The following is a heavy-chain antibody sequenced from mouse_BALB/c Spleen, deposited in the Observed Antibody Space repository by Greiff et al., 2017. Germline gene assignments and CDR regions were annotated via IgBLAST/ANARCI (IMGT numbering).Heavy chain of an antibody. Sequence: QVQLQQPGAELVKPGASVKLSCKASGYTFTSYWMHWVKQRPGQGLEWIGEINPSNGRTNYNEKFKSKATLTVDKSSSTAYMQLSSLTSEDSAVYYSARSRDWYAMDDWGQGNSVTVSS. V-gene: IGHV1S81*02. D-gene: IGHD3-3*01. J-gene: IGHJ4*01. CDR3: ARSRDWYAMDD. CDR1: GYTFTSYW. CDR2: INPSNGRT.